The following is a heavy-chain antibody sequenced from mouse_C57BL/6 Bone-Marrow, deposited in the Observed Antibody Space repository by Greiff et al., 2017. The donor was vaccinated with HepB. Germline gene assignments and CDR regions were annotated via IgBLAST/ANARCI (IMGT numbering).Heavy chain of an antibody. CDR2: INPNNGGT. Sequence: EVQLQQSGPELVKPGASVKMSCKASGYTFTDYNMHWVKQSHGKSLEWIGYINPNNGGTSYNQKFKGKATLTVNKSSSTAYMELRSLTSEDSAVYYCARRHYGNYGFDVWGTGTTVTVSS. J-gene: IGHJ1*03. CDR3: ARRHYGNYGFDV. D-gene: IGHD2-1*01. V-gene: IGHV1-22*01. CDR1: GYTFTDYN.